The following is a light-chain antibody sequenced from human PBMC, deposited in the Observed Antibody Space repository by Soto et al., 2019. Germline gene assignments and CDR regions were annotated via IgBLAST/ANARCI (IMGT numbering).Light chain of an antibody. CDR3: QQYDRARLT. J-gene: IGKJ4*01. CDR1: QSVSSS. CDR2: GAS. Sequence: DMVMTQSPATLSVSPGERATLSCRASQSVSSSLAWYQQKPGRSPRLLIYGASTRAIGIPARFSGSGSGTEFTLTISSLQSEDFAVYFCQQYDRARLTFGGGTKVDIK. V-gene: IGKV3-15*01.